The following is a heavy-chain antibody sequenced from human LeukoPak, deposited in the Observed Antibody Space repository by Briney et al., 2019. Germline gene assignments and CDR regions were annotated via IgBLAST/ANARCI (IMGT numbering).Heavy chain of an antibody. CDR3: ARVASYDILTGLEGSYYFDY. CDR2: ISWNSGRF. CDR1: GFTFDDYA. V-gene: IGHV3-9*01. D-gene: IGHD3-9*01. J-gene: IGHJ4*02. Sequence: GRSLRLSCAVSGFTFDDYAMHWVRQAPGKGLEWVSGISWNSGRFGYADSVKGRFTISRDNAKNSLYLQLNSLRAEDTAVYYCARVASYDILTGLEGSYYFDYWGQGTLVTVSS.